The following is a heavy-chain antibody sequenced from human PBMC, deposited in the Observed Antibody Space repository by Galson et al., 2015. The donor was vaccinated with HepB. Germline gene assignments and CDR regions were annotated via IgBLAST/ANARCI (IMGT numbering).Heavy chain of an antibody. Sequence: SVKVSCKASGYTFTSYGISWVRQAPGQGLEWMGWISAYNGNTNYAQKLQGRVTMTTDTSTSTAYMELRSLRSDDTAVYYCARDYYGSGPTRYFQHWGQGTLVTVSS. CDR1: GYTFTSYG. J-gene: IGHJ1*01. CDR2: ISAYNGNT. D-gene: IGHD3-10*01. CDR3: ARDYYGSGPTRYFQH. V-gene: IGHV1-18*04.